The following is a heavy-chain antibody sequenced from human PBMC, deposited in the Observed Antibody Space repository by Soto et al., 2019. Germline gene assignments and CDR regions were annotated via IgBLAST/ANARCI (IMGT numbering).Heavy chain of an antibody. Sequence: QVQLQQWGAGLLKPSDTLSLTCAVYGGSFSGYYWRWIRQPPGKGLEWIGEINHSGSTNYNPYLKSRVTISVDKSKNKFSLKLSSVTAADTAVYYCARGGHPSGIAAGEIDYWGQGTLVTVSS. CDR1: GGSFSGYY. J-gene: IGHJ4*02. D-gene: IGHD6-13*01. CDR3: ARGGHPSGIAAGEIDY. V-gene: IGHV4-34*01. CDR2: INHSGST.